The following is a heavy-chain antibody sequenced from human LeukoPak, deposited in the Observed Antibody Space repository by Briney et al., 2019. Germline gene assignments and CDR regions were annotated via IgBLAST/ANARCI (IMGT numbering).Heavy chain of an antibody. Sequence: SETLSLTCTVSGGSISSYYWSRIRQPPGKGLEWIGYIYYSGSTNYNPSLKSRVTISVDTSKNQFSLKLSSVTAADTAVYYCAKDPRKYSSSWFQGGPNWFDPWGQGTLVTVSS. CDR2: IYYSGST. CDR3: AKDPRKYSSSWFQGGPNWFDP. D-gene: IGHD6-13*01. J-gene: IGHJ5*02. CDR1: GGSISSYY. V-gene: IGHV4-59*12.